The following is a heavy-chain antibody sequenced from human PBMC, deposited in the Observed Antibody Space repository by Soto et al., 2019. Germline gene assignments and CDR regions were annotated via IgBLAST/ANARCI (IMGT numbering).Heavy chain of an antibody. D-gene: IGHD1-26*01. V-gene: IGHV3-33*01. CDR2: IWYDGSNK. J-gene: IGHJ5*02. CDR3: ARQNYSGSDYWFDP. CDR1: GFTFSSYG. Sequence: GGSLRLSCAASGFTFSSYGMHWVRQAPGKGLEWVAVIWYDGSNKYYADSVKGRFTISRDNSKNTLYLQMNSLRAEDTSVYYCARQNYSGSDYWFDPWGQGTLVTVSS.